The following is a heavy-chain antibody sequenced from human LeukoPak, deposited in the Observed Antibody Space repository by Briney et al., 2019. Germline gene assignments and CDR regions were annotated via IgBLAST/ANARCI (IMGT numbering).Heavy chain of an antibody. CDR2: ISAYNGNT. D-gene: IGHD6-19*01. V-gene: IGHV1-18*01. Sequence: ASVKVSCEASGYTFTSYGISWVRQAPGQGLEWMGWISAYNGNTNYAQKLQGRVTMTTDTSTSTAYMELRSLRSDDTAVYYCARDRSSGWYGRINWFDPWGQGTLVTVSS. CDR1: GYTFTSYG. CDR3: ARDRSSGWYGRINWFDP. J-gene: IGHJ5*02.